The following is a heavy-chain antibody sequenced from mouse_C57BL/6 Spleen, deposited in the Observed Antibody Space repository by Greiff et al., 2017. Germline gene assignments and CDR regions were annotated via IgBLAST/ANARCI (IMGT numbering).Heavy chain of an antibody. J-gene: IGHJ4*01. CDR1: GYTFTTYP. D-gene: IGHD1-1*01. Sequence: VQLQESGAELVQPGASVKMSCKASGYTFTTYPIEWMKQNHGKSLEWIGNFHPYNDDTKYNEKFKGKATLTVEKSSSTVYLGLSRLTSDASAVYDGARCMYYVSSVNAMDYWGQGTSVTVSS. V-gene: IGHV1-47*01. CDR3: ARCMYYVSSVNAMDY. CDR2: FHPYNDDT.